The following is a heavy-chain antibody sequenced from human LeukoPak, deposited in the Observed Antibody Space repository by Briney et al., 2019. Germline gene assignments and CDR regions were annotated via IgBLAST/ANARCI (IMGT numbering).Heavy chain of an antibody. CDR2: MLSDDSSR. CDR1: GFTFSSYW. J-gene: IGHJ4*02. V-gene: IGHV3-74*01. Sequence: GGSLRLSCAASGFTFSSYWMHWVRQAPGKGLVWVSRMLSDDSSRTYADSVKGRFTISRDNAKNTLCLQMNSLRAEDTAVYYCARGSLGDGTLLIDYWGQGTLVTVSS. CDR3: ARGSLGDGTLLIDY. D-gene: IGHD1-26*01.